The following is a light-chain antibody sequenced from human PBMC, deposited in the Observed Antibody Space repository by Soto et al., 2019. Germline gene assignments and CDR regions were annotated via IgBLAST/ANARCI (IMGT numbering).Light chain of an antibody. Sequence: DIQMTQSPSALSASVGDRVTITCRASQSISSYLNWYQQKPGKAPKLLIYSTSNLQSGVPSGFSGSGSGTNFSLTISNLQPEDFATYYCQQSFSVPPTFGQGTRLEI. CDR3: QQSFSVPPT. CDR1: QSISSY. J-gene: IGKJ5*01. CDR2: STS. V-gene: IGKV1-39*01.